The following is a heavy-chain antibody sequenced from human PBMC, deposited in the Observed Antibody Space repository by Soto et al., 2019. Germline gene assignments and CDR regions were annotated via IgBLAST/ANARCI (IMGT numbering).Heavy chain of an antibody. CDR1: GGSISSGGYS. CDR3: ARQGFGALHGLVEV. D-gene: IGHD3-10*01. CDR2: IFHSGST. Sequence: SETLSLTCAVSGGSISSGGYSWSWLRQPPGKGLEWIGYIFHSGSTYYNPSLKSRVTISVDGSKNHFSLELSSVTAADTAVYYCARQGFGALHGLVEVWGQGTTVTVSS. J-gene: IGHJ6*02. V-gene: IGHV4-30-2*01.